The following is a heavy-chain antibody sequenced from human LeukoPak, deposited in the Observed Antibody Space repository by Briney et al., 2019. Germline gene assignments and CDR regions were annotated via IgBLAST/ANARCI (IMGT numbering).Heavy chain of an antibody. CDR2: ISGYNGDT. CDR3: ARDDRPGDTSMVTEAFPPCYYFGMDV. D-gene: IGHD5-18*01. V-gene: IGHV1-18*01. J-gene: IGHJ6*02. CDR1: GYTFSRYG. Sequence: ASVKVSCKAFGYTFSRYGISWVRQAPGRGPEWMGWISGYNGDTNYAQTLQERVTITTDTSTSTAYMELRSLRSDDTAVYFCARDDRPGDTSMVTEAFPPCYYFGMDVWGQGTTVTVSS.